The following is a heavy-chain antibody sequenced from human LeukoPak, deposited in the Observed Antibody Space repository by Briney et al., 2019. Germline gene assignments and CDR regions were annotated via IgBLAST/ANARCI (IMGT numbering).Heavy chain of an antibody. CDR1: GITLSNYA. Sequence: QPGGSLRLSCVVSGITLSNYAVSWVRQAPGKGLEWVSGIRCSGGRTYYADSVKGRFTIPRENSKNTLYLQMNSLRAEDTAVYYCAKCQPQLETFDYWGQGTLVTVSS. CDR3: AKCQPQLETFDY. D-gene: IGHD6-6*01. CDR2: IRCSGGRT. V-gene: IGHV3-23*01. J-gene: IGHJ4*02.